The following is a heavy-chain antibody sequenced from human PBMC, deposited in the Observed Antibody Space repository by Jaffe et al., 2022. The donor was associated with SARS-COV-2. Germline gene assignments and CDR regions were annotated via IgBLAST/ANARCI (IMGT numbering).Heavy chain of an antibody. V-gene: IGHV5-51*01. CDR2: IYPGDSET. J-gene: IGHJ2*01. Sequence: EVQLVQSGAEVKKPGESLKISCKGSGYSFTNYWIAWVRQMPGKGLELMGIIYPGDSETKYSPSFQGQVTISADKSISIVFLQWSSLKASDTAMYYCARRYGRYFDFWARGTPVTVSA. D-gene: IGHD3-16*01. CDR3: ARRYGRYFDF. CDR1: GYSFTNYW.